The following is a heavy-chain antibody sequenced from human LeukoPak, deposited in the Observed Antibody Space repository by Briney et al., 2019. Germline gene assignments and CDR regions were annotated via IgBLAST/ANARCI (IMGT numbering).Heavy chain of an antibody. CDR3: ARGSPPDK. J-gene: IGHJ4*02. Sequence: PGGSLRLSCAASGSSFSGYAMYWVRQAPGKGLEWVAVMSYDGSNSYYVDSVKGRFTISRDDSKNTLYLQMSSLRPEDTAVYYCARGSPPDKWGQGTLVTVSS. V-gene: IGHV3-30-3*01. CDR2: MSYDGSNS. CDR1: GSSFSGYA.